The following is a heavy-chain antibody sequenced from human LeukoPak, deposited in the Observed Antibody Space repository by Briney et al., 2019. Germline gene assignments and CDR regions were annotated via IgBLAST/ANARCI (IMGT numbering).Heavy chain of an antibody. CDR3: AKDQKPTTIFGVVPHPFDY. V-gene: IGHV3-23*01. CDR1: GFTFSSYA. CDR2: ISGSGGST. Sequence: GGSLRLSCAASGFTFSSYAMSWVRQAPGKGLEWVSAISGSGGSTYYADSVKGRFTISRDNSKNTLYLQMNSLRAEDTAVYYCAKDQKPTTIFGVVPHPFDYWGQGTLVTVSS. D-gene: IGHD3-3*01. J-gene: IGHJ4*02.